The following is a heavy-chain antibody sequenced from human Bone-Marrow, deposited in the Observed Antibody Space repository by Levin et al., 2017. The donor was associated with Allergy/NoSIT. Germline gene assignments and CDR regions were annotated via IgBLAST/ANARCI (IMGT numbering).Heavy chain of an antibody. V-gene: IGHV3-23*01. CDR2: IKKTGDT. Sequence: GGSLRLSCAVSGFTLSTYAMGWVRQSPGKGLEWVSTIKKTGDTHYADSVKGRFTISRGTSESSLFLQMNNLGDEDTALYYCARAVGSIDPFDIWGQGTMVTVSS. CDR3: ARAVGSIDPFDI. J-gene: IGHJ3*02. D-gene: IGHD6-13*01. CDR1: GFTLSTYA.